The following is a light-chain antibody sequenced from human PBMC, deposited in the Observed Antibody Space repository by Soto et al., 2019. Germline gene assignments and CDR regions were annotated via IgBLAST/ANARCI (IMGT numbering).Light chain of an antibody. V-gene: IGKV1-39*01. CDR2: TAS. CDR3: QQSFSTPYT. J-gene: IGKJ2*01. CDR1: QKIDTY. Sequence: DIQMTQSPSSLSASVGDRVTITCRASQKIDTYLNWYRQKPGKAPNLLIYTASTLQSGAPSRFSGSGSGTHFTLTITHLQPADFATYYCQQSFSTPYTFGQGTKLEIK.